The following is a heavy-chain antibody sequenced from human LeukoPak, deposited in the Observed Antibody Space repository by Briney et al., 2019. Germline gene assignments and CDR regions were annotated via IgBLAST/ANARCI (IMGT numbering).Heavy chain of an antibody. CDR3: ARNVGYYYGSGSPS. Sequence: ASVKVSCKASGYTFTSYDINWVRQATGQGLEWMGWMNPNSGNTGYAQKFQGRVTITRNTSISTAYMELSSLRSEDTAVYYCARNVGYYYGSGSPSWGQGTLVTVSS. CDR1: GYTFTSYD. V-gene: IGHV1-8*03. D-gene: IGHD3-10*01. J-gene: IGHJ4*02. CDR2: MNPNSGNT.